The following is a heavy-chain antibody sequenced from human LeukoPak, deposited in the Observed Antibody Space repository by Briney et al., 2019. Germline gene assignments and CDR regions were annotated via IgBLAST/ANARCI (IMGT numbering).Heavy chain of an antibody. D-gene: IGHD2-15*01. Sequence: GGSLRLSCAASGFTFSSYSMNWVRQAPGKGLEWVSYISSSSSTIYYADSVKGRFTISRDNAKNSLYLQMNSLRAEDTAVYYCAREACCSGGSCDTGDFDYWGQGTLVTVSS. CDR3: AREACCSGGSCDTGDFDY. J-gene: IGHJ4*02. CDR2: ISSSSSTI. CDR1: GFTFSSYS. V-gene: IGHV3-48*01.